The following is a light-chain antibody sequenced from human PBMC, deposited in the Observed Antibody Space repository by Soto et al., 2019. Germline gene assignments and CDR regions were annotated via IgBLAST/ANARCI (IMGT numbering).Light chain of an antibody. CDR3: CSYAGNHPH. CDR2: DVA. Sequence: QSVLTQPRSVSGSPGQSVTISCTGTSSDVGNYNFVSWYQEHPGKAPKLIIYDVAKRPSGVPDRFSGSKSGNTASLTISGLQAEDEADYYCCSYAGNHPHFGGGTKLTVL. V-gene: IGLV2-11*01. CDR1: SSDVGNYNF. J-gene: IGLJ2*01.